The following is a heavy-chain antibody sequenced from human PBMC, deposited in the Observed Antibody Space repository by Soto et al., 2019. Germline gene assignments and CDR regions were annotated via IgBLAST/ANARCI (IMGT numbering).Heavy chain of an antibody. V-gene: IGHV5-10-1*01. CDR3: ASNRVNSSGWYGYYYYYGMDV. Sequence: PRESLKIPCTGSGYSFTSYWISWVRQMPGKGLEWMGRIDPSDSYTNYSPSFQGHVTISADKSISTAYLQWSSLKASDTAMYYCASNRVNSSGWYGYYYYYGMDVWGQGTTVTVSS. D-gene: IGHD6-19*01. CDR1: GYSFTSYW. J-gene: IGHJ6*02. CDR2: IDPSDSYT.